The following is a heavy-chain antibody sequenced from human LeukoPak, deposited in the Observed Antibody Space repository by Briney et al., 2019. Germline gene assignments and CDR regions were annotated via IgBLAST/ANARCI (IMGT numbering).Heavy chain of an antibody. Sequence: SQTLSLTCTVSGGSISSGSYYWSWIRQPAGKGLEWIGRIYTSGSTNYNPSLKSRVTISVDTSKNQFSLKLSSVTAADTAVYYCARSSLRDYYYHMDVWGKGTTVTVSS. CDR3: ARSSLRDYYYHMDV. CDR2: IYTSGST. D-gene: IGHD5-12*01. V-gene: IGHV4-61*02. J-gene: IGHJ6*03. CDR1: GGSISSGSYY.